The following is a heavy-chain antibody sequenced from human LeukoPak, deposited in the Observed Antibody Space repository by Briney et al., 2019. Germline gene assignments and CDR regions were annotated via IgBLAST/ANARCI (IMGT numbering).Heavy chain of an antibody. D-gene: IGHD3-10*01. V-gene: IGHV3-23*01. CDR1: GYTFNSYA. CDR2: ISGSGTST. Sequence: GGSLRLSCTASGYTFNSYAMSWVRQAPGKGLEWVSGISGSGTSTYYADSVKGRFTISRDNPKNTLYLQMNSLRAEDTALYYCAKEPASGSCFDYWGQGTLVTVSS. CDR3: AKEPASGSCFDY. J-gene: IGHJ4*02.